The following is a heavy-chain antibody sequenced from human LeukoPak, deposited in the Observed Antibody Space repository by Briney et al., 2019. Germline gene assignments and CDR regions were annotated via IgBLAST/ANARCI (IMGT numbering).Heavy chain of an antibody. CDR2: INPNSGGT. J-gene: IGHJ4*02. CDR3: ARVIAAAGLWYFDY. V-gene: IGHV1-2*02. CDR1: GYTFTGYY. Sequence: SVTVSCKASGYTFTGYYMHWVRQAPGQGLEWMGWINPNSGGTNYAQKFQGRVTMTRDTSISTAYMELSRLRSDDTAVYYCARVIAAAGLWYFDYWGQGTLVTVSS. D-gene: IGHD6-13*01.